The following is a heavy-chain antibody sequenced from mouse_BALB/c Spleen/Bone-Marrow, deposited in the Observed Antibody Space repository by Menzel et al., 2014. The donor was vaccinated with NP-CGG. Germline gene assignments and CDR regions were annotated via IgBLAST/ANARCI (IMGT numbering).Heavy chain of an antibody. V-gene: IGHV3-6*02. CDR2: ISYDGSN. Sequence: EVQLVESGPGLVKPSQSLSLTCSVTCYSITSGYYWNWIRQFPGNKLEWMGYISYDGSNNYNPSLKNRISITRDTSKNQFFLKLNSVTTEDTATYYCARDRAMDYWGQGTSVTVSS. J-gene: IGHJ4*01. CDR3: ARDRAMDY. CDR1: CYSITSGYY.